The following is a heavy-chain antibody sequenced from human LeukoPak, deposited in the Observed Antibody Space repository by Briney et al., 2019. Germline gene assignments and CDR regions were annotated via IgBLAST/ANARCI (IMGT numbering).Heavy chain of an antibody. V-gene: IGHV3-43*01. J-gene: IGHJ1*01. Sequence: SGGSLRLSCAASGFTFDDYTMHWVRQAPGKSLEWVSLISWDGATTYYADSVKDRFTISRDNSKNSLYLQMNSPRTEDTAFYYCAKDSSSWTSGEYFQNWGQGTLVTVSS. CDR1: GFTFDDYT. D-gene: IGHD6-13*01. CDR3: AKDSSSWTSGEYFQN. CDR2: ISWDGATT.